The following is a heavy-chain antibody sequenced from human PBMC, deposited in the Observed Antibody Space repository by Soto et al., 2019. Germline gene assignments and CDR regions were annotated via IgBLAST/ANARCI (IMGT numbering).Heavy chain of an antibody. J-gene: IGHJ5*01. CDR2: IYRSGST. CDR1: GASLTSGSYY. CDR3: ARWKYSYADLPGDWFDS. V-gene: IGHV4-61*01. D-gene: IGHD3-16*01. Sequence: QVQLQESGPGLVRPSETLSLTCTVSGASLTSGSYYWSWVRQPPGKGLEWIAYIYRSGSTNYNPSRRSRATISVDTSKNQFSLRLTSVTPADTAMYYGARWKYSYADLPGDWFDSWGQGTLVTVSS.